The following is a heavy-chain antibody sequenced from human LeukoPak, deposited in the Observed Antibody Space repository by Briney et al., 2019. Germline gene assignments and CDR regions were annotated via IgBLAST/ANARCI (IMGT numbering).Heavy chain of an antibody. D-gene: IGHD3-9*01. V-gene: IGHV3-20*04. CDR1: GFTFDDYG. Sequence: GGSLRLSCAASGFTFDDYGMSWVRQAPGKGLEWVSGINWNDGNTGYADSVKGRFTISRDNAKNSLYLQMNSLRAEDTALYYCARGYYDILTGYPNWFDPWGQGTLVTVSS. CDR3: ARGYYDILTGYPNWFDP. J-gene: IGHJ5*02. CDR2: INWNDGNT.